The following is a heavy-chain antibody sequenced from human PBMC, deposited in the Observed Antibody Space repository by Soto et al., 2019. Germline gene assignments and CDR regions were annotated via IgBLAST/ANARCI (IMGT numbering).Heavy chain of an antibody. J-gene: IGHJ4*02. D-gene: IGHD5-12*01. Sequence: PGGSLRLSCAASGFTFDDYAMHCVRQAPGKGLEWVSGISCNSGSIGYADSVKGRFTISRDNAKNSLYLQMNSLRAEDTALYYCAKGPRAWLQETEFDYWGQGTLVTVSS. CDR3: AKGPRAWLQETEFDY. V-gene: IGHV3-9*01. CDR1: GFTFDDYA. CDR2: ISCNSGSI.